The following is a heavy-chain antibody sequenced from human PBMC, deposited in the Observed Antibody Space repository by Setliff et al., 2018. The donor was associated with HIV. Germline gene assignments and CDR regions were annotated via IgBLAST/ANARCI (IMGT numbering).Heavy chain of an antibody. D-gene: IGHD6-13*01. Sequence: PSETLSLTCTVSSDSISSRSDFWWGWIRQPPGKGLEWIGSIYHTGQTYDSPSVKSRLTISVDTDENQFSLKLSSVTAADTAVYYCARTYSSSWYSSHLWVDYWGQGTLVTVSS. CDR1: SDSISSRSDF. CDR2: IYHTGQT. J-gene: IGHJ4*02. CDR3: ARTYSSSWYSSHLWVDY. V-gene: IGHV4-39*01.